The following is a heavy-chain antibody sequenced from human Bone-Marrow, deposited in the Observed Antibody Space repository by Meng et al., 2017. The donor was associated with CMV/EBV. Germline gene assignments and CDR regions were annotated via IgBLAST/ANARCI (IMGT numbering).Heavy chain of an antibody. D-gene: IGHD7-27*01. CDR3: ARDNNWGPDY. CDR1: GYTFTAHY. CDR2: IHPHRGDT. J-gene: IGHJ4*02. V-gene: IGHV1-2*02. Sequence: ASVKVSCKASGYTFTAHYFHWVRQAPGQGLEWMGWIHPHRGDTNYAQQFQGRVTLTRDTSINTGYMELTRLTSDDTAVYYCARDNNWGPDYWGQGTLVTCYS.